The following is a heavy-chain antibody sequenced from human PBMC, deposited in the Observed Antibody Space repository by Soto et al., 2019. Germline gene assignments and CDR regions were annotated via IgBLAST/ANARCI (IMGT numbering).Heavy chain of an antibody. CDR1: GGSFSCYY. Sequence: SETLSLTCAVYGGSFSCYYWSWIRQPPGKGLEWIGEINHSGSTNYNPSLKSRVTISVDTSKNQFSLKLSSVTAADTAVYYCARASIDTQPKASIAVAGTECFDYWGQGTLVTVSS. D-gene: IGHD6-19*01. CDR2: INHSGST. V-gene: IGHV4-34*01. CDR3: ARASIDTQPKASIAVAGTECFDY. J-gene: IGHJ4*02.